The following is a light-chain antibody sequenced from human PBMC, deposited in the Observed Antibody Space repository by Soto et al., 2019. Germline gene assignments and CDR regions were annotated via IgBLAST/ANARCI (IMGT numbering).Light chain of an antibody. CDR1: QSVSSN. V-gene: IGKV3-15*01. Sequence: EIVMTQSPATLSVSPGERATLSCRASQSVSSNLAWYQQKPGQAPRLLIYGASPRATGIPARFSGSGSGTEFTLTISSLQSEGFAVYYCQQYNNWPPPLTFGGGTKVEIK. J-gene: IGKJ4*01. CDR2: GAS. CDR3: QQYNNWPPPLT.